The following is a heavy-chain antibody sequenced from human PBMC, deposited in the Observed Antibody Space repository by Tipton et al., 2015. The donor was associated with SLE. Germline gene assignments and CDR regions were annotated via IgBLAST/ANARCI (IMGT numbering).Heavy chain of an antibody. Sequence: TLSLTCAVYGGSFSGYYWSWIRQTPGKGLEWIGSIYYSGSTYYNPSLKSRVTISVDTSKNQFSLKLSSVTAADTAVYYCARGLGLLRQPLSYWGQGTLVTVSS. CDR1: GGSFSGYY. D-gene: IGHD6-13*01. V-gene: IGHV4-34*01. J-gene: IGHJ4*02. CDR2: IYYSGST. CDR3: ARGLGLLRQPLSY.